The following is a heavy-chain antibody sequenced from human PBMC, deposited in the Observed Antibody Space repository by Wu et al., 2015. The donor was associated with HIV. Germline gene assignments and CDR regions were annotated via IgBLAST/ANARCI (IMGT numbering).Heavy chain of an antibody. V-gene: IGHV1-2*02. CDR2: INPNGGT. J-gene: IGHJ2*01. D-gene: IGHD3-10*01. CDR3: ARAGPYGSGSYYNEVGLRGYFDL. CDR1: GYTVTGYY. Sequence: QVQLVQSGAEVKKPGASVKVSCKASGYTVTGYYIHWVRQAPGQGLEWMAWINPNGGTNYAQMFHGRVTMTRDPSVSTAYMELSRLRSDDTAVYYCARAGPYGSGSYYNEVGLRGYFDLWGRGTLVTVSS.